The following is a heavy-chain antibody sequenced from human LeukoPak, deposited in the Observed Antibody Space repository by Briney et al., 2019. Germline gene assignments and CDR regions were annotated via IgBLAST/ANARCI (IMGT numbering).Heavy chain of an antibody. D-gene: IGHD2-2*02. CDR3: ARTGYCSSTSCYIFRRGNAFDI. Sequence: SETLSLTCAVYGGSFSGYYWSWIRQPPGKGLEWIGEINHSGSTNHNPSLKSRVTISVDTSKNQFSLKLSSVTAADTAVYYCARTGYCSSTSCYIFRRGNAFDIWGQGTMVTVSS. CDR2: INHSGST. CDR1: GGSFSGYY. V-gene: IGHV4-34*01. J-gene: IGHJ3*02.